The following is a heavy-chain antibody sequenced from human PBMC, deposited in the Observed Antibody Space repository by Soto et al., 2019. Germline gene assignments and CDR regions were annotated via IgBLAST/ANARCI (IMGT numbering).Heavy chain of an antibody. CDR2: ISYDGSNK. Sequence: GGSLRLSCAASGFTFSSYGMHWVRQAPGKGLEWVAVISYDGSNKYYADPVKGRFTISRDNSEKTLYLQMNSLRAEDTAVYYCANDQTERYSSSWAFDYSGPGTMVTVSS. D-gene: IGHD6-13*01. J-gene: IGHJ4*02. CDR1: GFTFSSYG. CDR3: ANDQTERYSSSWAFDY. V-gene: IGHV3-30*18.